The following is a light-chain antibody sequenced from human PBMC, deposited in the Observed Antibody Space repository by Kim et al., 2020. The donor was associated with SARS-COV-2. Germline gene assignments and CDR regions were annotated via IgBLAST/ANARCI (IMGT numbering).Light chain of an antibody. CDR2: ATS. CDR3: QQYRTYPIT. J-gene: IGKJ5*01. CDR1: QGIYNY. V-gene: IGKV1-16*02. Sequence: ASVGDRVTITCRASQGIYNYLAWFRQRPGKAPESLIYATSSLQSGVPSKFSGSGSGTDFTLTISSLQPEDFATYYCQQYRTYPITFGQGTRLEIK.